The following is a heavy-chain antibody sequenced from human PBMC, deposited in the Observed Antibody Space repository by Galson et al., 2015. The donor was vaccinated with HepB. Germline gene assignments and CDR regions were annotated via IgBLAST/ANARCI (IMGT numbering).Heavy chain of an antibody. CDR3: ARFVDSSGYHTFFDY. CDR1: GYSFTSYW. J-gene: IGHJ4*02. D-gene: IGHD3-22*01. CDR2: IYPGDSDT. V-gene: IGHV5-51*01. Sequence: QSGAEVKKPGESLKISCKGSGYSFTSYWIGWVRQMPGKGLEWMGIIYPGDSDTRYSPSFQGQVTISADKSISTAYLQWSSLKASDTAMYYCARFVDSSGYHTFFDYWGQGTLVTVSS.